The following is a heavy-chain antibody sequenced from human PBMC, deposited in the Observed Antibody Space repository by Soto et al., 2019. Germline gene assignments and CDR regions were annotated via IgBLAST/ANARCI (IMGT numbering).Heavy chain of an antibody. Sequence: QVQLVQSGAEVTKPGSSVKVSCKASGGTFSSYAISWVRQAPGQGLEWMGGIIHIFGTANYAQKFQGRVTITADESTSTAYRELSSLRSEDPAVYYCAIVGASPHNAFDIWGQGTMVTVS. CDR1: GGTFSSYA. J-gene: IGHJ3*02. CDR2: IIHIFGTA. V-gene: IGHV1-69*01. D-gene: IGHD1-26*01. CDR3: AIVGASPHNAFDI.